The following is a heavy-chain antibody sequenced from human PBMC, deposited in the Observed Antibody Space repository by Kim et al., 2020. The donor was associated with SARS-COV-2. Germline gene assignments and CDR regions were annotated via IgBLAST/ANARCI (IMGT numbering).Heavy chain of an antibody. CDR1: GFTFSSYG. CDR3: AKDRARITIFGVADAFDI. CDR2: ISYDGSNK. D-gene: IGHD3-3*01. V-gene: IGHV3-30*18. J-gene: IGHJ3*02. Sequence: GGSLRLSCAASGFTFSSYGMHWVRQAPGKGLEWVAVISYDGSNKYYADSVKGRFTISRDNSKNTLYLQMNSLRAEDTAVYYCAKDRARITIFGVADAFDIWGQGTMVTVSS.